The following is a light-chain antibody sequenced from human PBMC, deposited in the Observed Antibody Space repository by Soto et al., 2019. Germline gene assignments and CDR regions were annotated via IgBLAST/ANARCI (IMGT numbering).Light chain of an antibody. CDR2: DAS. CDR1: QGISSY. V-gene: IGKV1-9*01. Sequence: IQLTQSPSSLSASVGDRVTITCRASQGISSYLGWYQQKPGKAPNLLIYDASTLHSGVPSRFSGGGSGTDFTLTTSSLQPEDFATYYCQQVNAYTSTFGGGTKVDIX. CDR3: QQVNAYTST. J-gene: IGKJ4*01.